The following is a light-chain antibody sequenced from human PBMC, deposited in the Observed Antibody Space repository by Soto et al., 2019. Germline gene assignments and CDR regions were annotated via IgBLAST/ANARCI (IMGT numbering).Light chain of an antibody. CDR2: WAS. J-gene: IGKJ1*01. CDR3: QKYSDCPQT. V-gene: IGKV4-1*01. Sequence: DIVMTQSPDSLAVSLGERATINCKSSQSVLYSPNNKIYLAWYQQKPGQPPKLLVYWASTRESGVPDRFSGSGSGTDFTLTINSLQAEDVAVYYCQKYSDCPQTFGQGTKVEIK. CDR1: QSVLYSPNNKIY.